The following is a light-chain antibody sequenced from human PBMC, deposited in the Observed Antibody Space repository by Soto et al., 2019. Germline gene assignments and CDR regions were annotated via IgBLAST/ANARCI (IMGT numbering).Light chain of an antibody. J-gene: IGKJ5*01. CDR3: QQYNNWPLAT. CDR1: PSVSSN. V-gene: IGKV3-15*01. CDR2: GAS. Sequence: DIVMTKYQETLSVSPGERGTLSCRASPSVSSNLAWYQQKPGQAPRLLIYGASTRATGVPARFSGSGSGTDFTLTISSPQSGDFAVYYCQQYNNWPLATFGQGTRLEIK.